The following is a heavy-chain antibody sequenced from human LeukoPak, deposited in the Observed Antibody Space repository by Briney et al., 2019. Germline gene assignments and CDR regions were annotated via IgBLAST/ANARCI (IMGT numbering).Heavy chain of an antibody. CDR2: IIPIFGTA. V-gene: IGHV1-69*13. CDR1: GYTFTGYY. CDR3: AREATGRYYYYYMDV. J-gene: IGHJ6*03. Sequence: ASVKVSCKASGYTFTGYYMHWVRQAPGQGLEWMGGIIPIFGTANYAQKFQGRVTITADESTSTAYMELSSLRSEDTAVYYCAREATGRYYYYYMDVWGKGTTVTISS. D-gene: IGHD1-14*01.